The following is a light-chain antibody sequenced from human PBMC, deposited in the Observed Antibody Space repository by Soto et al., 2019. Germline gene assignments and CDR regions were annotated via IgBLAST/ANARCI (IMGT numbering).Light chain of an antibody. V-gene: IGLV1-40*01. CDR3: QSYDSSLSGSK. CDR2: GNS. Sequence: QSVLTQPPSVSGAPGQRATISCTGSSSNIGAGYDVHWYQQLPGTAPKLLIYGNSNRPSGVPDRFSGSKSGTSASLAITGLQAEDEADYDCQSYDSSLSGSKFGGGTKLTVL. J-gene: IGLJ2*01. CDR1: SSNIGAGYD.